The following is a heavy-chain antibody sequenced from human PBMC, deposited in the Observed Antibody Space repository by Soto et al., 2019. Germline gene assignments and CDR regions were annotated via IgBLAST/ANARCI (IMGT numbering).Heavy chain of an antibody. Sequence: EVQLVESGGGLVQPGGSLRLSCEVSGFTFGDYWMHWVRQAPGKGLEWVSRIDSAGNGATYADSVRGRFTISRDNAKNTLYLQITSLGVEDTAMYYCARGKYIGSYYFDYWGQEPWSPSP. CDR2: IDSAGNGA. CDR1: GFTFGDYW. J-gene: IGHJ4*01. D-gene: IGHD1-26*01. CDR3: ARGKYIGSYYFDY. V-gene: IGHV3-74*01.